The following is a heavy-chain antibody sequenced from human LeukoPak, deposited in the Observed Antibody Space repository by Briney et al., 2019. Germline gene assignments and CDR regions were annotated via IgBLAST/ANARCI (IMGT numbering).Heavy chain of an antibody. Sequence: GSLRLSCAASGFTFSSYWMSWVRQAPGKGLEWVANIKQDGSEKYYVDSVKGRFTISRDNAKNSLYLQMNSLRAEDTAVYYCARVSHYYDSSGYTGVGAFDIWGQGTMVTVSS. J-gene: IGHJ3*02. CDR3: ARVSHYYDSSGYTGVGAFDI. V-gene: IGHV3-7*01. CDR2: IKQDGSEK. CDR1: GFTFSSYW. D-gene: IGHD3-22*01.